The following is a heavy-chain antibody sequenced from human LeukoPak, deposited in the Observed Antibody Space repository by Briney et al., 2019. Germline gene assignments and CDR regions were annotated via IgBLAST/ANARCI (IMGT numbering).Heavy chain of an antibody. D-gene: IGHD3-22*01. CDR3: AKDYYDSSGYYRNFDY. CDR2: ISGSGGRT. V-gene: IGHV3-23*01. Sequence: PGGPLSLSCTVSGFPFSVYEMNWVRQAPGKGLEWVSGISGSGGRTSYADSVKGRFTISRDSSKNALYLQMNSLRVEDTAVYYCAKDYYDSSGYYRNFDYWGQGTLVAVSS. CDR1: GFPFSVYE. J-gene: IGHJ4*02.